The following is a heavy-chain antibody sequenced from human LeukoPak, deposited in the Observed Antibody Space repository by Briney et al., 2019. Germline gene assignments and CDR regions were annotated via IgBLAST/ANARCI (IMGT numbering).Heavy chain of an antibody. CDR1: GGSFSGYY. CDR2: INHSGST. J-gene: IGHJ4*02. D-gene: IGHD2-15*01. CDR3: ARRRGAAYFDY. Sequence: SETLSLTCAVYGGSFSGYYWSWIRQPPGKGLEWIGEINHSGSTNYNPSLKSRVTISVDTSKNQFSLKLSYVTAADTAVYYCARRRGAAYFDYWGQGTLVTVSS. V-gene: IGHV4-34*01.